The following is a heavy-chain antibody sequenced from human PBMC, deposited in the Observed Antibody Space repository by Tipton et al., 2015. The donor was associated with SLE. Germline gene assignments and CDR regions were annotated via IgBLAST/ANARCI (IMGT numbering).Heavy chain of an antibody. V-gene: IGHV4-59*01. CDR3: ARYGSQMGVNAFDI. CDR2: IYYRGNT. D-gene: IGHD3-10*01. CDR1: GGPISRYS. Sequence: TLSLTCTVSGGPISRYSWNWIRQPAGKGLEWIGYIYYRGNTKYNPSLKSRVTISLDTSRTQFSLKLSSVTAADTAVYYCARYGSQMGVNAFDIWGQGTMVTVSS. J-gene: IGHJ3*02.